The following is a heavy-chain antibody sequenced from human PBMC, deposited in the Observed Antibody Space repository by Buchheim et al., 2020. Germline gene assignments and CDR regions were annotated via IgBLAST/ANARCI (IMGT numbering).Heavy chain of an antibody. CDR3: ARGLLEWSY. CDR1: GFTFSDYA. D-gene: IGHD3-3*01. V-gene: IGHV3-30-3*01. Sequence: QVQLVESGGGVVQPGRSLRLSCAASGFTFSDYAMHWVRQAPGKGLEWVALISYDGSSKYYADSVKGRFTISRDNSKKTLYLQMNSLRAEGTAVYYCARGLLEWSYWGQGTL. J-gene: IGHJ4*02. CDR2: ISYDGSSK.